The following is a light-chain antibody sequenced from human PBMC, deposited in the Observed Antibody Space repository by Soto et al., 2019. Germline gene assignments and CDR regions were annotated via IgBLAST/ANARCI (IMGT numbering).Light chain of an antibody. Sequence: QSALTQAASVSGSPGQSITISCTGSSSDIGAHPYVSWYQQRPGKVPKVLIYAVNHRPSGISDRFSGSKSGNTASLTISGLQAEDDGVYYCNSYTNTDTVIFGGGTKLTVL. CDR2: AVN. J-gene: IGLJ2*01. CDR1: SSDIGAHPY. V-gene: IGLV2-14*01. CDR3: NSYTNTDTVI.